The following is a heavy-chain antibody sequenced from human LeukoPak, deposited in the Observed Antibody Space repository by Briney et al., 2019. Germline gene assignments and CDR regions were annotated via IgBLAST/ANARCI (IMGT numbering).Heavy chain of an antibody. CDR1: GYTFTGYY. D-gene: IGHD5-24*01. Sequence: GASVKVSCKASGYTFTGYYMHWVRQAPGQGLEWMGRINPNSGGTNYAQKFQGRVTMTRDTSISTAYMELSRLRSDDTAVYYCASGGRDGYNPSYYSMDVWGQGTTVTVSS. V-gene: IGHV1-2*06. CDR2: INPNSGGT. CDR3: ASGGRDGYNPSYYSMDV. J-gene: IGHJ6*02.